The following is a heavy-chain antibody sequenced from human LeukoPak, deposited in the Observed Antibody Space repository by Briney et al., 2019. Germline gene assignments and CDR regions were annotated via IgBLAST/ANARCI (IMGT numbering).Heavy chain of an antibody. CDR1: GFTFSNAW. J-gene: IGHJ4*02. Sequence: GGSLRLSCAASGFTFSNAWMSWVRQAPGKGLEWVGRVTSKTSGETTEYAAPVKGRFTVSRDDSQNTLYLQMNSLKTEDTAVYYCTTGEVRGHAPDHWGQGTLVTVS. CDR2: VTSKTSGETT. CDR3: TTGEVRGHAPDH. V-gene: IGHV3-15*01. D-gene: IGHD3-10*01.